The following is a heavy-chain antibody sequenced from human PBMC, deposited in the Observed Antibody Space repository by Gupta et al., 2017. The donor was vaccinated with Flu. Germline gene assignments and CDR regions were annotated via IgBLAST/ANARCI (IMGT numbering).Heavy chain of an antibody. CDR1: GFRFGIYG. CDR3: ANSLYDSTVYYEQATGH. V-gene: IGHV3-30*18. CDR2: ISYDGSDK. J-gene: IGHJ4*02. D-gene: IGHD3-22*01. Sequence: QVQLVESGGGVVQPGGSLTLPCAASGFRFGIYGMPWVRQAPGQGLEWVAVISYDGSDKRYADSVKGRFTISRDNSKKKLYLELNGLRAEDTAVYHCANSLYDSTVYYEQATGHWGQGTLVTVSS.